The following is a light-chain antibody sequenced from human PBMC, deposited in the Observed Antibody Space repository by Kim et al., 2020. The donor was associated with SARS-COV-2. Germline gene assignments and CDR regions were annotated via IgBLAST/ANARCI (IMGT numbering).Light chain of an antibody. CDR2: AAS. Sequence: ASVGDRVTITCRTTQSISSHLNWYQQKPGRAPKLLISAASTLQGGVPSRFSGSGSETDFTLTISSLQPEDFATYFCQQSYITPFTFGPGTKVDIK. CDR3: QQSYITPFT. J-gene: IGKJ3*01. V-gene: IGKV1-39*01. CDR1: QSISSH.